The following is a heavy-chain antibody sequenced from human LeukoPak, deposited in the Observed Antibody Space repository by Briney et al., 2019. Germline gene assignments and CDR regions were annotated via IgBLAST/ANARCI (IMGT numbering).Heavy chain of an antibody. D-gene: IGHD3-22*01. CDR2: INPNSGGT. V-gene: IGHV1-2*02. CDR3: WAYYYDSRGSYYFDY. Sequence: GASVKVSCKASGYTFTGYYMHWVRQAPGQGLEWMGWINPNSGGTNYAQKFQGRVTMTRDTSISTAYMELSRLRSDDTAVYYCWAYYYDSRGSYYFDYWGQGTLVTVSS. CDR1: GYTFTGYY. J-gene: IGHJ4*02.